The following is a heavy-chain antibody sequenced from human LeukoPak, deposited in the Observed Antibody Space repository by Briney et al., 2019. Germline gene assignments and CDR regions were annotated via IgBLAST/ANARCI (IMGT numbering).Heavy chain of an antibody. CDR1: GYTFTGYY. CDR3: ARTIPVTVIYYFDY. Sequence: ASVKVSCKASGYTFTGYYIHWVRQAPGQGLEWMGWINPNSGGTNYAQKFQGRVTMTRDTSISTAYVELSRLRSDDTAVYYCARTIPVTVIYYFDYWGQGTLVTVSS. D-gene: IGHD2-2*02. CDR2: INPNSGGT. J-gene: IGHJ4*02. V-gene: IGHV1-2*02.